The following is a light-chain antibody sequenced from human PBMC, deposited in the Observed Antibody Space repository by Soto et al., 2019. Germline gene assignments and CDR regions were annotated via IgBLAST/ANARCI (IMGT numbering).Light chain of an antibody. V-gene: IGKV3-11*01. CDR3: QQRSNYPIT. CDR1: QSVSSY. CDR2: DAS. J-gene: IGKJ5*01. Sequence: EIVLTQSPATLSLSPGERATLSCRASQSVSSYLAWYQQKPGQAPRLLIYDASNWATGIPARFSGSGSGTDFTLTISSLEPEDFAFYYCQQRSNYPITFGQGTRLEIK.